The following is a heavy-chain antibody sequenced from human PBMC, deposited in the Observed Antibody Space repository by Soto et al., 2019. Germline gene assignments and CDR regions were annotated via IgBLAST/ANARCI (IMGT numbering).Heavy chain of an antibody. V-gene: IGHV1-18*01. Sequence: QAHLVQSGPEVKKPGASVKVSCKXSGYIFTSYGIAWVRQAPGQGLEWMGWISAHNGNTEYAQKFQGRVTVTRDTSTSTAXXXXXXXXXXXXXXXYCARGRYGDYWGQGALVTVSS. CDR2: ISAHNGNT. CDR3: ARGRYGDY. J-gene: IGHJ4*02. CDR1: GYIFTSYG. D-gene: IGHD2-8*02.